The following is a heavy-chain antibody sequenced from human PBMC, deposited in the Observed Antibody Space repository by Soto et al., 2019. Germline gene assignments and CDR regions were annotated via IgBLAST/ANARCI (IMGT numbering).Heavy chain of an antibody. J-gene: IGHJ4*02. Sequence: SETLSLTCAVSGGSISSGGYSWSWIRQPPGKGLEWIGYIYHSGSTYYNPSLKSRVTISVDRSKNQFSLKLSSVTAADTAVYYCAREITPPTTVTANYFDYWGQGTLVTVSS. CDR1: GGSISSGGYS. V-gene: IGHV4-30-2*01. CDR2: IYHSGST. CDR3: AREITPPTTVTANYFDY. D-gene: IGHD4-17*01.